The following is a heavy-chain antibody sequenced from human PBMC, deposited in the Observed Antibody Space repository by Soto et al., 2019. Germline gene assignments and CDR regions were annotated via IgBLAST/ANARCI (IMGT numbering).Heavy chain of an antibody. CDR3: AREDSSSWNVYYYYYGMDV. CDR1: GDTFTSYY. V-gene: IGHV1-46*01. CDR2: INPSGGST. D-gene: IGHD6-13*01. J-gene: IGHJ6*02. Sequence: GASVKVSCKASGDTFTSYYMHWVRQAPGQGLEWMGIINPSGGSTSYAQKFQGRVTMTRDTSTSTVYMELSSLRSEDTAVYYCAREDSSSWNVYYYYYGMDVWGQGTTVTVSS.